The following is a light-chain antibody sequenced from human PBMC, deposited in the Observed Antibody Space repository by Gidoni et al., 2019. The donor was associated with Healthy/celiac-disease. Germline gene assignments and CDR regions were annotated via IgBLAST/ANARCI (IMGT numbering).Light chain of an antibody. CDR1: SSDVGGYNY. V-gene: IGLV2-11*01. J-gene: IGLJ1*01. CDR3: CSYANSYV. Sequence: QSDLTQPPPVPGASGQSVTISCDGTSSDVGGYNYVSWYQQNPGKATKLIIYDVSKRPSGVPDRFSGSKSVNTSSLTISGLQAEDEADYPCCSYANSYVFGTGTKVTVL. CDR2: DVS.